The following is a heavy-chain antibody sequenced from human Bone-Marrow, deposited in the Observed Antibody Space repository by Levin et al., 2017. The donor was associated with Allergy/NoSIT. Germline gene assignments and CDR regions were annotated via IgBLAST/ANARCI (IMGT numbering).Heavy chain of an antibody. V-gene: IGHV4-39*01. CDR2: IRYSGST. CDR1: CGSIHNDGST. J-gene: IGHJ5*01. Sequence: SQTLSLPCTVSCGSIHNDGSTWGWIRQPPEKGLDWIATIRYSGSTYYNPSLRSRVTISVDTSKNQFSLNLNSLTATDTAVYYCVRLPTGYPNWFDSWGQGTLVTVSS. CDR3: VRLPTGYPNWFDS. D-gene: IGHD5-12*01.